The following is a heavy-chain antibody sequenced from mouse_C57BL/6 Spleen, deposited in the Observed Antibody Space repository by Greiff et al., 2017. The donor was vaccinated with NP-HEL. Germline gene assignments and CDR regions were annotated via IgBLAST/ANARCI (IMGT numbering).Heavy chain of an antibody. CDR1: GFTFSSYA. Sequence: EVQRVESGGGLVKPGGSLKLSCAASGFTFSSYAMSWVRQTPEKRLEWVATISDGGSYTYYPDNVKGRFTISRDNDKNNLYLQRSHLKADDTAMYYCAREDYGSSFAYWGQGTLVTVAA. CDR3: AREDYGSSFAY. CDR2: ISDGGSYT. J-gene: IGHJ3*01. D-gene: IGHD1-1*01. V-gene: IGHV5-4*01.